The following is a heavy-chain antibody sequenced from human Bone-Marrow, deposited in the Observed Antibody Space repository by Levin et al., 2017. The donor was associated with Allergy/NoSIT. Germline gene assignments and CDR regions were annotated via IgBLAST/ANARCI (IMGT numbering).Heavy chain of an antibody. Sequence: LSLTCAASGFTFSDYYMSWIRQAPGKGLEWVSYISSSSSYTNYADSVKGRFTISRDNAKNSLYLQMNSLRAEDTAVYYCARDLFPRDYVWGSYRRLERAFDIWGQGTMVTVSS. D-gene: IGHD3-16*02. CDR3: ARDLFPRDYVWGSYRRLERAFDI. V-gene: IGHV3-11*05. J-gene: IGHJ3*02. CDR2: ISSSSSYT. CDR1: GFTFSDYY.